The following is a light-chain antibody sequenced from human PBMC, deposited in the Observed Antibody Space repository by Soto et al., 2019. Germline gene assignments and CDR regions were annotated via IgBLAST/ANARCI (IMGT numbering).Light chain of an antibody. Sequence: QSALTQPASLSGSPGQSITISCTGTNNDIGRFDFVSWYQQHPGKVPKLMVYDVSYRPSGVPDRFSGSKSGNTASLTISGLQADDEGDYYCCSYAGTYWVFGGGTKLTVL. CDR1: NNDIGRFDF. CDR2: DVS. J-gene: IGLJ3*02. CDR3: CSYAGTYWV. V-gene: IGLV2-11*01.